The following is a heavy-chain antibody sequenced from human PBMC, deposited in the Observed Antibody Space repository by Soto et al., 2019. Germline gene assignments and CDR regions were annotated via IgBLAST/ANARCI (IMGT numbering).Heavy chain of an antibody. J-gene: IGHJ4*02. CDR1: GFTFSSYA. D-gene: IGHD1-26*01. V-gene: IGHV3-30-3*01. CDR3: ARGAKGVGAIDY. CDR2: ISYDGSNK. Sequence: QVQLVESGGGVVQPGRSLRLSCAASGFTFSSYAMHWVRQAPGKGLEWVAVISYDGSNKYYADSVKGRFTISRDNSKNTLYLQMNSLRAEDTAVYYCARGAKGVGAIDYWRQGTLLTVSS.